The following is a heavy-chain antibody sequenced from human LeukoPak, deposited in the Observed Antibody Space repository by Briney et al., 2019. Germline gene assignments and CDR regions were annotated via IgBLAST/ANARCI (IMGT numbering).Heavy chain of an antibody. V-gene: IGHV3-74*01. J-gene: IGHJ4*02. CDR2: INFDGSDT. CDR3: ATSRSTDRSAPPFDY. CDR1: GFTFRSYC. Sequence: PGGSLRLSCAASGFTFRSYCMHWVRQAPGKGLVWVSRINFDGSDTRYADSVKGRFTISRDNSKNTLYLQMNSLRAEDTAVYYCATSRSTDRSAPPFDYWGQGTLVTVSS. D-gene: IGHD1-26*01.